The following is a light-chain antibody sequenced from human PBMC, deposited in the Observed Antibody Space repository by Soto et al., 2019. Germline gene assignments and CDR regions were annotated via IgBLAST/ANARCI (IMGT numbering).Light chain of an antibody. CDR2: GAY. V-gene: IGKV3-15*01. Sequence: EIVMTQSPATLSVSPGERVTLSCRASQSVSIYLAWYQQRPGQAPRPLIYGAYTRATGIPARFSASGSGTEFPLTINSLQSEDFAVYDCQQYNYWPLTFGGGTRVEI. J-gene: IGKJ4*01. CDR1: QSVSIY. CDR3: QQYNYWPLT.